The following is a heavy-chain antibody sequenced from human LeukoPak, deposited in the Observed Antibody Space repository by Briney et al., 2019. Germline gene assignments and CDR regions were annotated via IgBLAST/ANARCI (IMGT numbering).Heavy chain of an antibody. Sequence: SETLSLTCAVSDYSISSHNYWGWIRQPPGTGLEWIGSVYHSGSTHYSPSLKSRVTISVDTSKNQFSLKLSSVTAADTAVYYCARNDSSGYFDYWGQGTLVTVSS. V-gene: IGHV4-38-2*01. J-gene: IGHJ4*02. CDR1: DYSISSHNY. CDR2: VYHSGST. CDR3: ARNDSSGYFDY. D-gene: IGHD3-22*01.